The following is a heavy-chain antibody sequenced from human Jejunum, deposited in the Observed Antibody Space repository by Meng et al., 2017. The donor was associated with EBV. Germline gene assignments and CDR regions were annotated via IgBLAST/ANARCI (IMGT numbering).Heavy chain of an antibody. D-gene: IGHD2-21*01. CDR1: SGSIFSSNW. CDR3: ASIHPSIDS. J-gene: IGHJ4*02. CDR2: IYHSGST. Sequence: QMQRKESGQGLVKPSVTLSLTCAVSSGSIFSSNWWTWVRQPPGKGLEWIGEIYHSGSTNYNPSLKSRITMSLDKSKNQFSLKLRSVTAADTAVYYCASIHPSIDSWGPGTLVTVSS. V-gene: IGHV4-4*02.